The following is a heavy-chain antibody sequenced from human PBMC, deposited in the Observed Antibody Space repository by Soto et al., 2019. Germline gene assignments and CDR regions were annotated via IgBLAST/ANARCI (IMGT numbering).Heavy chain of an antibody. D-gene: IGHD3-22*01. Sequence: HVQLVESGGGVVQPGRSPRLSCAASGFNFSTYGMHWVRQAPGKGLEWVAHISYDGSSEYFADSVKGRFTLYRDNSKDTLYLQMNSLRAEDTAVYYCAKSMIEGANFDYWGQGTLVTVSS. V-gene: IGHV3-30*18. J-gene: IGHJ4*02. CDR1: GFNFSTYG. CDR2: ISYDGSSE. CDR3: AKSMIEGANFDY.